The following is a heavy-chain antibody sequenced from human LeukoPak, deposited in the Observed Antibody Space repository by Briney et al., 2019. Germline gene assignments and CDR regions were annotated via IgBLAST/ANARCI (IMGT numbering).Heavy chain of an antibody. CDR3: AKEQWLNDYYYYYGMDV. D-gene: IGHD6-19*01. CDR2: ISFDGSKK. CDR1: GFTFTSYD. J-gene: IGHJ6*02. V-gene: IGHV3-30-3*01. Sequence: GGSLRLSCAASGFTFTSYDMHWVRQAPGKGLEWVAGISFDGSKKYYADSVKGRLTISRDNSKNTLYLQMNSLRAEDTAVYYCAKEQWLNDYYYYYGMDVWGQGTTVTVSS.